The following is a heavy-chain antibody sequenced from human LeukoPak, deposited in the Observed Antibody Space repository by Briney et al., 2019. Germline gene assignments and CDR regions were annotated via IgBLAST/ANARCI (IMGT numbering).Heavy chain of an antibody. CDR3: ARYSSSWHYYFDY. D-gene: IGHD6-13*01. CDR2: NSSSGNTI. V-gene: IGHV3-48*03. J-gene: IGHJ4*02. Sequence: GGSLRLSCAASGFTFSSYDMNWVRQAPGKGLGWVSYNSSSGNTIYYTDSVKGRFTISRDNAQNSLYLQMNSLRAEDTAVYYCARYSSSWHYYFDYWGQGTLVTVSS. CDR1: GFTFSSYD.